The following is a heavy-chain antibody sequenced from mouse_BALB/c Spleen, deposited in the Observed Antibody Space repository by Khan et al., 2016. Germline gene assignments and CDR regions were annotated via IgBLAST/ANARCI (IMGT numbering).Heavy chain of an antibody. CDR2: ISYSGST. Sequence: EVQLQESGPGLVKPSQSLSLTCTVTGNSITSDYAWNWIRQFPGNKLEWMGYISYSGSTSYNPSLKSRISITRDTSKNQFFLQLNSVTTEDTATYYCASRNWDVDYWGQGTTLTVSS. J-gene: IGHJ2*01. D-gene: IGHD4-1*02. CDR1: GNSITSDYA. CDR3: ASRNWDVDY. V-gene: IGHV3-2*02.